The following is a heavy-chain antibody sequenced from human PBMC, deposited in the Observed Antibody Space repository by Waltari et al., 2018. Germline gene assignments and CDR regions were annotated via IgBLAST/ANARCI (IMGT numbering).Heavy chain of an antibody. D-gene: IGHD5-18*01. CDR2: INHSGST. Sequence: QVQLQQWGAGLLKPSETLSLTCAVYGGSFSGYYWSWIRQPPGKGLEWIGEINHSGSTNYHPSLKSRVTISVDTSKNQFSLKLSSVTAADTAVYYCARRGLRISYGHRLDYWGQGTLVTVSS. CDR1: GGSFSGYY. V-gene: IGHV4-34*01. CDR3: ARRGLRISYGHRLDY. J-gene: IGHJ4*02.